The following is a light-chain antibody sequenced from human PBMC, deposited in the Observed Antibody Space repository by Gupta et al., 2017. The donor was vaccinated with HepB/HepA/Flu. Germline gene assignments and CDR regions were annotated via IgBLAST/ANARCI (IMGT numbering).Light chain of an antibody. Sequence: IEMTQSPSSPSASVGDRVTITCRASQNIRNYLIWYQQKPGKAPKVLIYGASSLQSGVSSGFSGSGSGTDFTLTIGSLQPEDVGTYYCLQTYSSPLTFGGGTKVEMK. J-gene: IGKJ4*01. V-gene: IGKV1-39*01. CDR3: LQTYSSPLT. CDR2: GAS. CDR1: QNIRNY.